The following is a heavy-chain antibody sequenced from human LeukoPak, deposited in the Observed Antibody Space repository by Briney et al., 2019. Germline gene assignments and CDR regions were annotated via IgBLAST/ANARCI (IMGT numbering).Heavy chain of an antibody. Sequence: GGSLRLSCAASGFTFSSYAMSWVRQTPGKGLKWVSTISGAGSSTNYADSVKGRFTISRDNSKNTLYLQMNSLRAEGTAVYYCAKDRVAGEYYFDYWGQGTLVTVSS. V-gene: IGHV3-23*01. CDR3: AKDRVAGEYYFDY. J-gene: IGHJ4*02. CDR2: ISGAGSST. D-gene: IGHD6-19*01. CDR1: GFTFSSYA.